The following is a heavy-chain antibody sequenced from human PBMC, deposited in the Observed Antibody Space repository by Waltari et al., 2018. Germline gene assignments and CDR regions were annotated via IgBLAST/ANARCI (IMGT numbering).Heavy chain of an antibody. V-gene: IGHV4-39*01. J-gene: IGHJ3*01. CDR3: ATYIGASLGTAAFDV. D-gene: IGHD5-12*01. CDR2: ISYNGAT. Sequence: QLQLQESGPGLVTPSETLSLTCSVSVVSITTNRHHWGWIRQPPGQGLEWIGTISYNGATYSSPSLRSRVTIFRDTSKNQLSLKLGSVTAADTAFYYCATYIGASLGTAAFDVWGQGTMVTVSS. CDR1: VVSITTNRHH.